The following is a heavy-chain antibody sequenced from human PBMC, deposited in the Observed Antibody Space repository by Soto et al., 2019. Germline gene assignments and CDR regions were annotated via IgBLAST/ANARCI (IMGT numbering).Heavy chain of an antibody. Sequence: EDQLVESGGGLVQPGGSLRLTCAVSGFSFRSDWMNWVRQAPGKGLEWVAHTNQDGSEKYYLDSVKGRFTIFRDNAKNSRSLQMNSLRAGDTAVYYCSGGVGDAIWGQGTLVTVSS. CDR2: TNQDGSEK. J-gene: IGHJ4*02. V-gene: IGHV3-7*04. CDR1: GFSFRSDW. CDR3: SGGVGDAI. D-gene: IGHD1-26*01.